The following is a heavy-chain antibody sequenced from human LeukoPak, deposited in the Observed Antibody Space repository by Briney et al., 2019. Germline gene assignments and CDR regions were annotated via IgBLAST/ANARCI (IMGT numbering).Heavy chain of an antibody. V-gene: IGHV3-23*01. D-gene: IGHD2/OR15-2a*01. CDR2: ISGSGGST. CDR3: ATDLDSSYYYYYMDV. CDR1: GFTFSSYA. Sequence: GGSLRLSCAASGFTFSSYAMSWVRQAPGKGLEWVSAISGSGGSTYYADSVKGRSTISRDNSKNTLYLQMNSLRAEDTAVYYCATDLDSSYYYYYMDVWGKGTTVTVSS. J-gene: IGHJ6*03.